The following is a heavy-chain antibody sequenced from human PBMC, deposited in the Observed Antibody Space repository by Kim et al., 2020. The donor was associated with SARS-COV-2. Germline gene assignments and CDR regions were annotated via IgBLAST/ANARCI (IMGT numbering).Heavy chain of an antibody. D-gene: IGHD6-13*01. CDR3: AAGTYYYYGMDV. V-gene: IGHV1-8*01. Sequence: ASVKVSCKASGYTFTSYDINWVRQATGQGLEWMGWMNPNSGNTGYAQKFQGRVTMTRNTSISTAYMELSSLRSEDTAVYYCAAGTYYYYGMDVWGQGTTVTVSS. CDR1: GYTFTSYD. CDR2: MNPNSGNT. J-gene: IGHJ6*02.